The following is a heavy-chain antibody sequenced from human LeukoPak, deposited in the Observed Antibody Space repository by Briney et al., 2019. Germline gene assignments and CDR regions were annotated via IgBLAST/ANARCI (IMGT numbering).Heavy chain of an antibody. CDR3: ARDLIAAAGLCFDY. J-gene: IGHJ4*02. CDR1: GFIVSDNY. CDR2: ISSSSSYI. D-gene: IGHD6-13*01. V-gene: IGHV3-21*01. Sequence: GGSLRLPCAASGFIVSDNYMSWVRQAPGKGLEWVSSISSSSSYIYYADSVKGRFTISRDNAKNSLYLQMNSLRAEDTAVYYCARDLIAAAGLCFDYWGQGTLVTVSS.